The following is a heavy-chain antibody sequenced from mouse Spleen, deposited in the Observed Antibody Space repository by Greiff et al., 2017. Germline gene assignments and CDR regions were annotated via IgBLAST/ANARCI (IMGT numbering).Heavy chain of an antibody. D-gene: IGHD1-1*01. CDR3: ARDSANYYGSSYWYFDV. CDR1: GYTFPSYG. CDR2: IYPRSGNT. Sequence: QVHVKQSGAELARPGASVKLSCKPSGYTFPSYGISWVKQRTGQGLEWIGEIYPRSGNTYYNEKFKGKATLTADKSSSTAYMELRSLTSEDSAVYFCARDSANYYGSSYWYFDVWGAGTTVTVSS. V-gene: IGHV1-81*01. J-gene: IGHJ1*01.